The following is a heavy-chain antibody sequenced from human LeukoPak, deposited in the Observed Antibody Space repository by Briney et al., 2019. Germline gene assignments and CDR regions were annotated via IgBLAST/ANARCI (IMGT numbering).Heavy chain of an antibody. V-gene: IGHV4-59*01. D-gene: IGHD5-24*01. CDR1: GFTFSSYW. CDR3: ARDSVRYAFDI. CDR2: IYYSGST. Sequence: PGGSLRLSCAASGFTFSSYWMSWIRQPPGKGLEWIGYIYYSGSTNYNPSLKSRVTISVDTSKNQFSLKLSSVTAADTAVYYCARDSVRYAFDIWGQGTMVTVSS. J-gene: IGHJ3*02.